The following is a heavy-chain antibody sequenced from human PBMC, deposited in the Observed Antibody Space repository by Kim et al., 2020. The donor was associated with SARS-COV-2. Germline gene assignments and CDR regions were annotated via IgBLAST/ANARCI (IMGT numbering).Heavy chain of an antibody. V-gene: IGHV4-31*03. Sequence: SETLSLTCTVSGGSISSGGYYWSWIRQHPGQGLEWIGYIYYSGSTYYNPSLKSRVTISVDTSKNQFSLKLSSVTAADTAVYYCARLYYDILTGYIDIWGQGTMVTVSS. D-gene: IGHD3-9*01. CDR1: GGSISSGGYY. CDR3: ARLYYDILTGYIDI. CDR2: IYYSGST. J-gene: IGHJ3*02.